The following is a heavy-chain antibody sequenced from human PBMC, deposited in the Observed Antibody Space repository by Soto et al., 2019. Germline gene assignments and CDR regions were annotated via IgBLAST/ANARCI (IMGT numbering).Heavy chain of an antibody. CDR1: GGPFSTYA. CDR2: TIPIFVTA. CDR3: ARALGTGRYSGSSDY. Sequence: QVQLVQSGAEVKKPGPSVTFSCKAPGGPFSTYASSWVGRAPDQGLEGMGGTIPIFVTANYPQKFQGRVTITADESTSTGYMDLSRLRSEDTAVYYCARALGTGRYSGSSDYWGQGTLVTVSS. J-gene: IGHJ4*02. D-gene: IGHD1-26*01. V-gene: IGHV1-69*01.